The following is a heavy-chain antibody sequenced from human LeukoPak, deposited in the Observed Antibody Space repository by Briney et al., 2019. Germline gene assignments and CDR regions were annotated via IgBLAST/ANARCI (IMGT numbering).Heavy chain of an antibody. CDR1: GFTFSSYS. J-gene: IGHJ4*02. CDR2: ISSSSSYI. D-gene: IGHD3-10*01. CDR3: ARDRVTRVRGVDY. Sequence: GGSLRLSCAASGFTFSSYSMNWVRQAPGKGLEWVSSISSSSSYIYYADSVKGRFTISRDNAKNALYLQMNSLRAEDTAVYYCARDRVTRVRGVDYWGQGTLVTVSS. V-gene: IGHV3-21*01.